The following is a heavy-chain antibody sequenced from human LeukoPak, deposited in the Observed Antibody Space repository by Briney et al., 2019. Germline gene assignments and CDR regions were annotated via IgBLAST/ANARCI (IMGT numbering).Heavy chain of an antibody. CDR1: GYKFTNYG. J-gene: IGHJ4*02. V-gene: IGHV1-18*03. CDR3: ARDRGNSTGWPDYFDY. CDR2: ISPYNGNT. D-gene: IGHD6-19*01. Sequence: ASVKVSCKASGYKFTNYGISWVRQAPGQGLEWMGWISPYNGNTKYSQEFQDRVTITWDTSTNTAYMELSSLRSADMAVYFCARDRGNSTGWPDYFDYWGQGTLVTVSS.